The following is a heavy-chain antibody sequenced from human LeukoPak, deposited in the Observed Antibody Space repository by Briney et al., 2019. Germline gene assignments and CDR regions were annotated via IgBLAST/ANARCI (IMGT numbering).Heavy chain of an antibody. V-gene: IGHV1-8*03. J-gene: IGHJ4*02. D-gene: IGHD3-22*01. CDR2: MNPNSGNT. Sequence: ASVKVSCKASGFTFTSYAMNWVRQATGQGLEWMGWMNPNSGNTGYAQKFQGRVTITRNTSISTAYMELSSLRSEDTAVYYCARESQGDSSGYYGYWGQGTLVTVSS. CDR3: ARESQGDSSGYYGY. CDR1: GFTFTSYA.